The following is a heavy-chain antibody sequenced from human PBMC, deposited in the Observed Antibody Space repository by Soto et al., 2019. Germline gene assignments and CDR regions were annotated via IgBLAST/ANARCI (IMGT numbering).Heavy chain of an antibody. V-gene: IGHV1-18*01. D-gene: IGHD3-10*01. Sequence: QVRLVQSGGEVKKPGASVKVSCKASGYTFTTSGVSWVRQAPGQGLEWMGWVSGYNGNTKKDEKCQDRVTVTTDTTTSPAYLEVPRVRTDEAAVSYCARAGSLTYCLTGMAVWGGGTTV. CDR3: ARAGSLTYCLTGMAV. CDR1: GYTFTTSG. J-gene: IGHJ6*02. CDR2: VSGYNGNT.